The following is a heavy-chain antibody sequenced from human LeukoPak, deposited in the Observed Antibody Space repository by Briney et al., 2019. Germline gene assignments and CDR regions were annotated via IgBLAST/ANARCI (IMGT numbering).Heavy chain of an antibody. V-gene: IGHV3-11*04. D-gene: IGHD6-19*01. CDR1: GFTFSDYY. CDR2: ISSSGSTI. J-gene: IGHJ4*02. Sequence: SGGSLRLSCAASGFTFSDYYMSWIRQAPGKGLEWVSYISSSGSTIYYADSVKGRFTISRDNAKNSLYLQMNSLRAEDTAVYYCARVKAVAGHAFDYWGQGTLVTVSS. CDR3: ARVKAVAGHAFDY.